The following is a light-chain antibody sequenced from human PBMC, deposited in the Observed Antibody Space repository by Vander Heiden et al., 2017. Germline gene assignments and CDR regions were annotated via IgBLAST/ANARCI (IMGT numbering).Light chain of an antibody. CDR2: GKN. Sequence: SSELTQDPAVSVALGQTVRITCQGDSLRSYYASWYQQKPGQAPVLVIYGKNNRPSGIPDRFSGSSSGNTASLTITGGQAEDEADYYCNSRDSSGNHLWVFGGGTKLTVL. CDR3: NSRDSSGNHLWV. J-gene: IGLJ3*02. V-gene: IGLV3-19*01. CDR1: SLRSYY.